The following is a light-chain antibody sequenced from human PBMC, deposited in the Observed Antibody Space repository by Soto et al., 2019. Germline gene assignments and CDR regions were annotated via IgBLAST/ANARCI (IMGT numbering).Light chain of an antibody. CDR3: SSYTSKDTLV. V-gene: IGLV2-14*03. Sequence: QSVLTQPASVSGSPGQSITISCTGTSSDVGGYDHVSWYQQHPGKAPKLIIYDVSIRPSVVSNRFSGSKSGNTASLAVSGLQAEDEADYYCSSYTSKDTLVFGGGTKLTVL. J-gene: IGLJ3*02. CDR2: DVS. CDR1: SSDVGGYDH.